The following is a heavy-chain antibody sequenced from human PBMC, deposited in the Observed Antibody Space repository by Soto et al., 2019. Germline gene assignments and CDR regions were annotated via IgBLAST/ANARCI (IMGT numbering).Heavy chain of an antibody. V-gene: IGHV3-23*01. CDR1: GFTFSNYA. Sequence: GGSLRLSCAASGFTFSNYAMSWVRQAPGKGLEWVSSISGGGSSTYYADSVKGRFTISRDNSKNTIYLQMNSLRAEDTAVYYCAKVPAYDYVWGTYYYFDYWGLGALVTVSS. CDR2: ISGGGSST. D-gene: IGHD3-16*01. J-gene: IGHJ4*02. CDR3: AKVPAYDYVWGTYYYFDY.